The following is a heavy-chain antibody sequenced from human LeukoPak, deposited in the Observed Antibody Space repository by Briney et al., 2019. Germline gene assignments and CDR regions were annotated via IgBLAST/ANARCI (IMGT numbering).Heavy chain of an antibody. Sequence: ASVKVSCKASGYTFTSYAMSWVRQAPGQGLEWMGWINTNTGNPTYAQGFTGRFVFSLDTSVSTAYLQISSLKAEDTAVYYCARGAQDILRFLEWSWGGETNDYWGQGTLVTVSS. CDR3: ARGAQDILRFLEWSWGGETNDY. V-gene: IGHV7-4-1*02. CDR1: GYTFTSYA. D-gene: IGHD3-3*01. J-gene: IGHJ4*02. CDR2: INTNTGNP.